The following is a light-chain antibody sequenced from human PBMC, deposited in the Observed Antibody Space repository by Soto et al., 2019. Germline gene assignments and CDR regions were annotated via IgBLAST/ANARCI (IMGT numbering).Light chain of an antibody. CDR2: GAS. J-gene: IGKJ5*01. CDR3: QHFGGTTFT. CDR1: QSVSSSY. Sequence: EIVLTQSPGTLSLSPAEGATLSCRVSQSVSSSYIAWYQQRPGQTPSLLIYGASTRATGIPDRFSGSGSGTHFTLTISRLEPGDFAVYYCQHFGGTTFTFGQGTRLEI. V-gene: IGKV3-20*01.